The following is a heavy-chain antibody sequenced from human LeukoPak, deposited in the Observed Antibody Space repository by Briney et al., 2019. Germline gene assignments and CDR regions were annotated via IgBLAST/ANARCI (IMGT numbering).Heavy chain of an antibody. J-gene: IGHJ4*02. Sequence: GGSLRLSCAASGFTFSGYSMNWVRQAPGKGLEWVSYISSSSSTIHYADSVKGRFTISRDNAKNSLYLQMNSLRAEDTAVYYCAKRIATAGKHYFDNWGQGTLVAVSS. D-gene: IGHD6-13*01. CDR1: GFTFSGYS. CDR3: AKRIATAGKHYFDN. CDR2: ISSSSSTI. V-gene: IGHV3-48*01.